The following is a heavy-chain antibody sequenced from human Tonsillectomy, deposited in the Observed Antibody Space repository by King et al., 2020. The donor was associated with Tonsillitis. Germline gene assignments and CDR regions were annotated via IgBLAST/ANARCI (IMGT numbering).Heavy chain of an antibody. Sequence: QLVQSGAEVKKPGASVKVSCKPSGYSFPGYYMHWVRQVPGQGLEWMGWINPKSGGTTYAQKFQGRVTMTRDTSIITAYMEVKNLTSDDTAVYYCTRGGSSSCDYWGQGTLVTVSS. CDR2: INPKSGGT. J-gene: IGHJ4*02. V-gene: IGHV1-2*02. CDR1: GYSFPGYY. CDR3: TRGGSSSCDY. D-gene: IGHD6-13*01.